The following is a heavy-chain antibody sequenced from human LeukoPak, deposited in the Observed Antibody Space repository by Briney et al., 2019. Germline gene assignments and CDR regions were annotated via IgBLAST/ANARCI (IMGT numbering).Heavy chain of an antibody. V-gene: IGHV3-23*01. Sequence: GGSLRLSCAASGFTFSSYAMSWVRQAPGKGLEWVAVISDSGDTTHYVHSVKGRFTISRDNSKKTLFLQMNSLRADDTAVYYCANEYGSVTYSRYWGQGTLVTVSS. CDR1: GFTFSSYA. CDR3: ANEYGSVTYSRY. D-gene: IGHD3-10*01. CDR2: ISDSGDTT. J-gene: IGHJ4*02.